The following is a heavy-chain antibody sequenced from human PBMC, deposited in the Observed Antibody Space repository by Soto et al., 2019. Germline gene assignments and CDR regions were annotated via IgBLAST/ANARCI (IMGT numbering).Heavy chain of an antibody. CDR3: ATLDIVVVVAATS. CDR2: IYYSGST. V-gene: IGHV4-39*01. CDR1: GGSISSSSYY. J-gene: IGHJ4*02. D-gene: IGHD2-15*01. Sequence: PSETLSLTCTVSGGSISSSSYYWGWIRQPPGKGLEWIGSIYYSGSTYYNPSLKSRVTISVDTSKNQFSLKLSSVTAADTAVYYCATLDIVVVVAATSWGQGTLVTVSS.